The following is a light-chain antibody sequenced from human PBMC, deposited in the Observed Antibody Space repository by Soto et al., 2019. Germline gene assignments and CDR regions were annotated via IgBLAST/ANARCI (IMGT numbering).Light chain of an antibody. CDR3: QQLNAYPHT. Sequence: DIQMTQSPSCLSASVGGRVAITCRASQSISSYLAWYLQKPGKAPKLLIYGASTLQSGVPSRFSGSGSGTEFTLTVSSLQPEDFATYYCQQLNAYPHTFGGGTKVDIK. V-gene: IGKV1-9*01. J-gene: IGKJ4*01. CDR1: QSISSY. CDR2: GAS.